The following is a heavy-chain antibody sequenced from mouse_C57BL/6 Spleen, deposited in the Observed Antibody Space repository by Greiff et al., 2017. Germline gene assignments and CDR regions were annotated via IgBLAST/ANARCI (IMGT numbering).Heavy chain of an antibody. D-gene: IGHD2-4*01. CDR1: GYTFTDYE. CDR3: TRLCDYAWFAY. CDR2: IDPETGGT. V-gene: IGHV1-15*01. Sequence: QVQLQQSGAELVRPGASVTLSCKASGYTFTDYEMHWVKQTPVHGLEWIGAIDPETGGTAYNQKFKGKAILTADKSSSTAYMELRSLTSEVSAVYYCTRLCDYAWFAYWGKGTLVTVSA. J-gene: IGHJ3*01.